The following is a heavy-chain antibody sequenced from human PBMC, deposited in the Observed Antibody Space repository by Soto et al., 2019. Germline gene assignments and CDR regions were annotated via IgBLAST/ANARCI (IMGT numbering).Heavy chain of an antibody. CDR1: RGSISSYY. V-gene: IGHV4-59*01. J-gene: IGHJ4*02. D-gene: IGHD3-10*01. Sequence: SETLSLTCTVSRGSISSYYWSFLRQPPGRGLEWIGYIYDSESTNYNPSLKSRVTMSLDTSKKQFSLRLTSVTTADTAVYYCARIADYYGSGSYGDYYFDYWGQGTPVTSPQ. CDR3: ARIADYYGSGSYGDYYFDY. CDR2: IYDSEST.